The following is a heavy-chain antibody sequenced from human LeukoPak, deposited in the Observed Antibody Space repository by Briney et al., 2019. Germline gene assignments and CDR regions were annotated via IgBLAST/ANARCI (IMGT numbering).Heavy chain of an antibody. CDR3: ARKRGCSSTSCPIDFDY. CDR1: GGSISSSSYS. J-gene: IGHJ4*02. Sequence: KPSETLSLTCTVSGGSISSSSYSWGWIRQPPGKGLEWIGGIYYSGSTYYNPSLKSRVTISVDTSKNQFSLKLSSVTAADTAVYYCARKRGCSSTSCPIDFDYWGQGTLVTVSS. D-gene: IGHD2-2*01. V-gene: IGHV4-39*01. CDR2: IYYSGST.